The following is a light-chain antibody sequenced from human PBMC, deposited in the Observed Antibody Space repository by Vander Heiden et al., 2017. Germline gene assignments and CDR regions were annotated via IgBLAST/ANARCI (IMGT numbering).Light chain of an antibody. CDR3: QHYDNLPRYT. J-gene: IGKJ2*01. CDR1: QDISIS. Sequence: DIQVTQSPSSLSASVADRVTITCHTSQDISISLNWYQQKPGKAPKLLIYHSSTLETGVPSRFSGSGSGTDFTFTISSLQPEDFATYYCQHYDNLPRYTFGQGTKLEI. CDR2: HSS. V-gene: IGKV1-33*01.